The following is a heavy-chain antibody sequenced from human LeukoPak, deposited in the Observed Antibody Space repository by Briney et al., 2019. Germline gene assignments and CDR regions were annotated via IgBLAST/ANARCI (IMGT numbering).Heavy chain of an antibody. CDR3: ARGAAWFDP. D-gene: IGHD6-25*01. Sequence: LETLSLTCAVYGGSFSGYYWSWIRQPPGKGLEWIGEINHSGSTNYNPSLKSRVTISVDTSKNQFSLKLSSVTAADTAVYYCARGAAWFDPWGQGTLVTVSS. J-gene: IGHJ5*02. CDR2: INHSGST. CDR1: GGSFSGYY. V-gene: IGHV4-34*01.